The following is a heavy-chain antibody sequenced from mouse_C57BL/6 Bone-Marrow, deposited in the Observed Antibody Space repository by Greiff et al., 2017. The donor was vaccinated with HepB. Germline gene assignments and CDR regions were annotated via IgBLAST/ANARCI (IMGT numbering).Heavy chain of an antibody. J-gene: IGHJ1*03. CDR1: GFSLTSYG. CDR3: ARYPLYYGSSYGYFDV. D-gene: IGHD1-1*01. CDR2: IWSGGST. V-gene: IGHV2-2*01. Sequence: VNVVESGPGLVQPSQSLSITCTVSGFSLTSYGVHWVRQSPGKGLEWLGVIWSGGSTDYNAAFISRLSISKDNSKSQVFFKMNSLQADDTAIYYCARYPLYYGSSYGYFDVWGTGTTVTVSS.